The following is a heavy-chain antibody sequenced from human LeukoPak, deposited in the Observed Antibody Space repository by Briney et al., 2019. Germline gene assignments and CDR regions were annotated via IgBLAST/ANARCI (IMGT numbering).Heavy chain of an antibody. Sequence: ASVKVSCKPSGYTFTSSGISWVRQVPGQGLEWMGWISGYNGNTKYAQKLQGRVTMTTDTSTSTAYMELSSLRSEDTAVYYCARGTYSGSYYPINWFDPWGQGTLVTVSS. CDR3: ARGTYSGSYYPINWFDP. D-gene: IGHD1-26*01. CDR1: GYTFTSSG. CDR2: ISGYNGNT. V-gene: IGHV1-18*01. J-gene: IGHJ5*02.